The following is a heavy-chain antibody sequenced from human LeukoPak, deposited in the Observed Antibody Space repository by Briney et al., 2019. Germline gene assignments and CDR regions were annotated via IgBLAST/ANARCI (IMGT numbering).Heavy chain of an antibody. CDR1: GFTFSTYA. D-gene: IGHD4-17*01. CDR3: AKGRYGDYAGDH. V-gene: IGHV3-23*01. CDR2: ISDSGGST. J-gene: IGHJ4*02. Sequence: PGGSLRLSCAASGFTFSTYAMTWVRQAPGKGLEWVSAISDSGGSTYYGDSVKGRFTISRDNSKNTLYLQMNSLRAEDTAVYYCAKGRYGDYAGDHWGQGTLVTVSP.